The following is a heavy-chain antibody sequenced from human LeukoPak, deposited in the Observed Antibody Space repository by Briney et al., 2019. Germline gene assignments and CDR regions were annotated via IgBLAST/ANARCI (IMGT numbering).Heavy chain of an antibody. CDR2: INAGNGNT. CDR1: GCTFTSYA. CDR3: ARPLTIFGVDDAFDI. V-gene: IGHV1-3*01. J-gene: IGHJ3*02. D-gene: IGHD3-3*01. Sequence: ASVKVSCKASGCTFTSYAMHWVRQAPGQRLEWMAWINAGNGNTKYSQKFQGRVTITRDTSASTVYMELRSLRSDDTAVYYCARPLTIFGVDDAFDIWGLGTMVTVSS.